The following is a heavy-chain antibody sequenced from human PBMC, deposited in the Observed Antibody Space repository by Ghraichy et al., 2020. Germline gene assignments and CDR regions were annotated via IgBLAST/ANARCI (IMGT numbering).Heavy chain of an antibody. V-gene: IGHV3-74*01. CDR3: ASSAVTSYYGTALDY. Sequence: GGSLRLSCAASGFTFTDYWMHWVRQAPGKGLVWVSRIYIDESSATYADSVKGRFTISRDNAKNTLFLQMNSLRVDDTAIYYCASSAVTSYYGTALDYWGQGNLVIVSS. CDR2: IYIDESSA. J-gene: IGHJ4*02. D-gene: IGHD1-26*01. CDR1: GFTFTDYW.